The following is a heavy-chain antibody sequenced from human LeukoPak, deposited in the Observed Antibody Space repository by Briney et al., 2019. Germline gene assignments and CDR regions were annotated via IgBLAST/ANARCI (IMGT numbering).Heavy chain of an antibody. CDR3: IDNKGYYMDV. CDR1: GFTFSIAW. D-gene: IGHD5-24*01. Sequence: PGGSLRLSCGASGFTFSIAWMSWVRQAPGKGLEWVGRIKSKTDGGTTDYAAPVKGRFTISRDDSKNTLYLQMNSLRTEDTAVYYCIDNKGYYMDVWGKGTTVTVSS. J-gene: IGHJ6*03. V-gene: IGHV3-15*01. CDR2: IKSKTDGGTT.